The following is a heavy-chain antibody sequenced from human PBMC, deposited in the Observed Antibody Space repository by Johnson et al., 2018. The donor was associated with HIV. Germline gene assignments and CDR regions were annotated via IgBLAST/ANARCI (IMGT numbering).Heavy chain of an antibody. CDR2: IKQDGSEK. D-gene: IGHD6-13*01. CDR1: GFTFSSYW. V-gene: IGHV3-7*01. J-gene: IGHJ3*02. Sequence: VQLVESGGGLVQPGGSLRLSCAASGFTFSSYWMSWVRQAPGKGLEWVANIKQDGSEKYYVDSVKGRFTISRDNAQNTLYLQMNSLRAEDTAVYYCARERIGYSSSGDAFDIWGQGTMVTVSS. CDR3: ARERIGYSSSGDAFDI.